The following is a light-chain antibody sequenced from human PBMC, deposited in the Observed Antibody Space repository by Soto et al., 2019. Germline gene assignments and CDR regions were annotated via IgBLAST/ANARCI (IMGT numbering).Light chain of an antibody. CDR3: QQYNSYPWT. CDR1: QTISNS. V-gene: IGKV1-5*03. Sequence: DIQVTQSPSTLSASVGDRVTITCRVSQTISNSLAWFQQKPGKAPKLLIYKASILEGGVPSRFSGSGSGTEFTLTISSLQPDDFATYYCQQYNSYPWTFGQGTKVDIK. J-gene: IGKJ1*01. CDR2: KAS.